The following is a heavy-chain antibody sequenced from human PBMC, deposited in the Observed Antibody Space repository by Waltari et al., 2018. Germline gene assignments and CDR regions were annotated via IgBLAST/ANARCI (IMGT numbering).Heavy chain of an antibody. CDR2: IRGNSVYI. Sequence: EVQLVESGGGLVQPGGSLRLSCLASGYTFSDHTIIWVRQAPGKGLEWISYIRGNSVYIYYADSVKGRFIVSRDNAQNTAFLQMNTLRAEDTAVYYWAREFGTIARFDYWGQGTLVAVSS. J-gene: IGHJ4*02. V-gene: IGHV3-48*01. D-gene: IGHD3-16*01. CDR3: AREFGTIARFDY. CDR1: GYTFSDHT.